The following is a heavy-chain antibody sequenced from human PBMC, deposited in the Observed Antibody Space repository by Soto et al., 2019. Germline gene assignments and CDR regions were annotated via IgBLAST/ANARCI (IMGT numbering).Heavy chain of an antibody. CDR1: GFTFSSYW. V-gene: IGHV3-7*01. Sequence: GGSLRLSCAASGFTFSSYWMSWVRQAPGKGLEWEANIKQDGSEKYYVDSVKGRFTISRDNAKNSLYLQMNSLRAEDTAVYYCARETYYDESDAFDIWGQGTMVTVSS. CDR3: ARETYYDESDAFDI. CDR2: IKQDGSEK. D-gene: IGHD3-3*01. J-gene: IGHJ3*02.